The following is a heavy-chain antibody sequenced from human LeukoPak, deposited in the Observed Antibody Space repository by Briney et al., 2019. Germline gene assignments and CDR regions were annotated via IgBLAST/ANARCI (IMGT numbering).Heavy chain of an antibody. V-gene: IGHV3-23*01. J-gene: IGHJ4*02. D-gene: IGHD3-22*01. Sequence: GGSLRLSRAASGFTFSSYAMSWVRQAPGKGLEWVSAISGSGGSTYYADSVKGRFTISRDNSKNTLYLQMNSLRAEDTAVYYCAKDPVYDSSGYYNSGPLDYWGQGTLVTVSS. CDR1: GFTFSSYA. CDR2: ISGSGGST. CDR3: AKDPVYDSSGYYNSGPLDY.